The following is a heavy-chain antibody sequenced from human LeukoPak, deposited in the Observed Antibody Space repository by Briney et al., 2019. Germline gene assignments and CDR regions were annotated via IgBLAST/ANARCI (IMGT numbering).Heavy chain of an antibody. CDR1: GFTFSSYS. Sequence: GGSLRLSCAAPGFTFSSYSMNWVRQAPGKGLEWLSYISSSGTTIYYADSVKGRFTVSRDNAKNSLYLQMNSLRAEDTAVYYCARVQVSGIIYFDYWGQGTLVTVSS. V-gene: IGHV3-48*04. CDR2: ISSSGTTI. J-gene: IGHJ4*02. D-gene: IGHD6-19*01. CDR3: ARVQVSGIIYFDY.